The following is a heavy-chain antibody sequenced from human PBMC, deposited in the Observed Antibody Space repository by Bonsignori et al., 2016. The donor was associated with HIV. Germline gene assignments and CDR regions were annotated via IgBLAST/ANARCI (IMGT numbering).Heavy chain of an antibody. CDR2: IYSGGNT. V-gene: IGHV3-53*01. Sequence: VRQAPGKGLEWVSVIYSGGNTYNADSVKGRFTISRDNSKNTLYLQMNSLRAEDTAVYYCARILTGENFYYYMDVWGQRDHGHRLL. J-gene: IGHJ6*03. D-gene: IGHD7-27*01. CDR3: ARILTGENFYYYMDV.